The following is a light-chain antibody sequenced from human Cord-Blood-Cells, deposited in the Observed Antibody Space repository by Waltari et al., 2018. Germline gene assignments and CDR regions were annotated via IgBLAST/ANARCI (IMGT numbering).Light chain of an antibody. J-gene: IGLJ1*01. CDR3: QSYDSSLSGSNYV. CDR2: GNR. Sequence: QSVLTQPPSVSGAPGQRVTISCTGSSSNIGAGYDVHWYQQLPGTAPKLLIYGNRNRPSGVPDRFSWSKSGTAASLAITGLQAEEEADYYCQSYDSSLSGSNYVFGTGTKVTVL. V-gene: IGLV1-40*01. CDR1: SSNIGAGYD.